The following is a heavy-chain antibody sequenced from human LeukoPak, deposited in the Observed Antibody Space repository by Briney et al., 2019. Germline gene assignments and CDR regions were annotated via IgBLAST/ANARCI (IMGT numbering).Heavy chain of an antibody. Sequence: SETLSLTCTVSGGSISTYYWSWIRQPPGKGLEWIGEINHSGSTNYNPSLKSRVTISVDTSKNQFSLKLSSVTAADTAVYYCASAYDRSGYYYGSWGQGTLVTVSS. CDR1: GGSISTYY. J-gene: IGHJ5*02. CDR2: INHSGST. V-gene: IGHV4-34*01. D-gene: IGHD3-22*01. CDR3: ASAYDRSGYYYGS.